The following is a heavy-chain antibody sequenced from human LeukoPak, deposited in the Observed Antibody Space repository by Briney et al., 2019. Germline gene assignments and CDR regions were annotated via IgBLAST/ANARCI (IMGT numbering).Heavy chain of an antibody. Sequence: ASVKVSCKASRYTFTSYDINWVREAAGQGLEWMGWMNPNTGRTGFAQKFQGRLTMTRDTSISTAYMELSSLRSEDTAVYYCARMSQAPDYYSNGGYYYLGYWGQGTPVTVSS. V-gene: IGHV1-8*01. D-gene: IGHD3-22*01. CDR3: ARMSQAPDYYSNGGYYYLGY. CDR2: MNPNTGRT. J-gene: IGHJ4*02. CDR1: RYTFTSYD.